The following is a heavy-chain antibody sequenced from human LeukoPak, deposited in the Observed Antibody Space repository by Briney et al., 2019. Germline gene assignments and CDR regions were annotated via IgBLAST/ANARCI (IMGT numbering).Heavy chain of an antibody. CDR3: TTLAVAGSDAFDI. Sequence: GGSLRLSCAASGFTFSNAWMSWVRQAPGKGLEWVGRIKNKTDGGTTDYAAPVKGRFTISRDDSKNTLYLQMNSLKTVDTAVYYCTTLAVAGSDAFDIWGQGTMVTVSS. V-gene: IGHV3-15*01. CDR2: IKNKTDGGTT. CDR1: GFTFSNAW. J-gene: IGHJ3*02. D-gene: IGHD6-19*01.